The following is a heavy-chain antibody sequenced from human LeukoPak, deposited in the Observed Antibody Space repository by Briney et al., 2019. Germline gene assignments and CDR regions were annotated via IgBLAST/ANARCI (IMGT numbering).Heavy chain of an antibody. V-gene: IGHV3-72*01. J-gene: IGHJ4*02. CDR2: ITKKADSYTT. Sequence: WGSLRLSCAASGFTFSDHYMDWVRQAPGKGLEWVGCITKKADSYTTVYAASVKGRFTISRDDSKNSLYMQMNSLKTEDTAVYYCARAFYDSGNHLPDYWGQGTLVTVSS. CDR3: ARAFYDSGNHLPDY. CDR1: GFTFSDHY. D-gene: IGHD3-10*01.